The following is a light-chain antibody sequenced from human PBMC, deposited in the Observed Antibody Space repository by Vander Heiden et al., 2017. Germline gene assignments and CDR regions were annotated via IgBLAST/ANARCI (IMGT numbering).Light chain of an antibody. J-gene: IGLJ2*01. V-gene: IGLV1-36*01. CDR1: SSNIGNNA. Sequence: QSVLTQPHSVSEAPRQRVTISCSGSSSNIGNNAVNWYQQLPGKAPKLLIYYNDLLPSGVSDRFSGSKSGTSASLAISGLQSEDEADYYCAAWDDSLNGVLFGGGTKLTVL. CDR2: YND. CDR3: AAWDDSLNGVL.